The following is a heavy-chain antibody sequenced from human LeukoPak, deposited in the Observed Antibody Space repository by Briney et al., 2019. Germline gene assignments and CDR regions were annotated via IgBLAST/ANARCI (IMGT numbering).Heavy chain of an antibody. D-gene: IGHD2-15*01. Sequence: SETLSLTCAVYGGSLSGYYWSWIRQPPGKGLEWIGEINHSGSTNYNPSLKSRVTISVDTSKNQFSLKLSSVTAADTAVYYCARGPRSSRFDYWGQGTLVTVSS. J-gene: IGHJ4*02. CDR2: INHSGST. CDR1: GGSLSGYY. V-gene: IGHV4-34*01. CDR3: ARGPRSSRFDY.